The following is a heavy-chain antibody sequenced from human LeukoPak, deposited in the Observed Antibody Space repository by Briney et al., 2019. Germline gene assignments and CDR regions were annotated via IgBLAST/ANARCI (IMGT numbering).Heavy chain of an antibody. V-gene: IGHV4-59*08. CDR1: GGSISSYY. CDR3: ARGVTPFDY. J-gene: IGHJ4*02. Sequence: SETLSLTCTVSGGSISSYYWSWIRQPPGKGLEWIGYIYYSGSTNYNPSLKSRVTISVDTSKNQFSLKLSSVTAADTAVYYCARGVTPFDYWGQGTLVTVSS. CDR2: IYYSGST. D-gene: IGHD2-21*02.